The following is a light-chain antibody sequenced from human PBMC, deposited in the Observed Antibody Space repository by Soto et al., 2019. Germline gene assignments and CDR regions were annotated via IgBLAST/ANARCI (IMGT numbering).Light chain of an antibody. J-gene: IGLJ2*01. CDR1: SSDIGTYNY. Sequence: QSALTQPASVSGSPGQSITISCAGSSSDIGTYNYVSWYRQYPGKAPKLMIYDVTNRPSGISDRFSGSKSGNTASLTISGLQAEDEATYYCSSYTRSSALVVFGGGTQLTV. CDR3: SSYTRSSALVV. V-gene: IGLV2-14*01. CDR2: DVT.